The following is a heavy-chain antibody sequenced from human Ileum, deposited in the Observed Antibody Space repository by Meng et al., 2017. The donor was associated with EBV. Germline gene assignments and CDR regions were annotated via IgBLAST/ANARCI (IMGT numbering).Heavy chain of an antibody. D-gene: IGHD6-19*01. V-gene: IGHV4-4*02. Sequence: VQPREAGPCLVNPSGTPSLHCAVSGGSIGSSSWWRWVRQPPGKGLEWIGEIYHRGSNNYNPSLKSRVTISVDKSKNQFSLNLSSVTAADTAVYYCARVGQWLPIDYWGQGTLVTVSS. J-gene: IGHJ4*02. CDR2: IYHRGSN. CDR1: GGSIGSSSW. CDR3: ARVGQWLPIDY.